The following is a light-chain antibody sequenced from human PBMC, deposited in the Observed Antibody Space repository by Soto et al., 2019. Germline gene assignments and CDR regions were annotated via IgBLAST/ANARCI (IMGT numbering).Light chain of an antibody. CDR1: SSDVGGYNY. Sequence: QSALTQPASVSGSPGQSITISCTGTSSDVGGYNYVSWYQQHPGKAPKLIIYEVSNRPSGVSNRFSGSKSGDTASLTISGLHAEDEADYYCGSYTSSSTLYVFGTGTKVTVL. CDR2: EVS. J-gene: IGLJ1*01. CDR3: GSYTSSSTLYV. V-gene: IGLV2-14*01.